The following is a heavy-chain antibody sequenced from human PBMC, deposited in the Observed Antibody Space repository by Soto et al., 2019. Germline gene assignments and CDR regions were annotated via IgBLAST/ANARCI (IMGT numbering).Heavy chain of an antibody. D-gene: IGHD4-17*01. Sequence: EVQLLESGGGLVQPGGSLRLSCAASGFTFSSYAMSWVRRAPGKGLEWVSAISGSGDTTQYADSVKGRFTISRDNSKNTLYLQMNSLRAEDTAVYYCAKDPTTVGFFDSWGQGTLVTVSS. J-gene: IGHJ4*02. CDR1: GFTFSSYA. CDR2: ISGSGDTT. V-gene: IGHV3-23*01. CDR3: AKDPTTVGFFDS.